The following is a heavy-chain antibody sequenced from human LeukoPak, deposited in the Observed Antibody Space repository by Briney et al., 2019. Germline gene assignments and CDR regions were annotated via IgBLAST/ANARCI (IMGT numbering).Heavy chain of an antibody. CDR1: GFIFSRNA. CDR3: AKCLGGYCGVDV. Sequence: PGGSLRLSCAASGFIFSRNAMSWVRRAPGRGLEWVSSISGSGDNTYYADSVKGRFTISRDNSKNTLYLQINSLRAEDTAIYYCAKCLGGYCGVDVWGQGTTVTVSS. J-gene: IGHJ6*02. CDR2: ISGSGDNT. D-gene: IGHD3-16*01. V-gene: IGHV3-23*01.